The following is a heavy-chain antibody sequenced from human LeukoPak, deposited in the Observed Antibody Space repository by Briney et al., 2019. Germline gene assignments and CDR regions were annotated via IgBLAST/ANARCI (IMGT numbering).Heavy chain of an antibody. J-gene: IGHJ4*02. D-gene: IGHD3-22*01. CDR3: ARDNGLTYYDSSGYWEI. CDR2: IYYSGST. CDR1: GGSISSYY. Sequence: PSETLSLTCTVSGGSISSYYWSWIRQPPGKGLEWIGYIYYSGSTNYNPSLKSRVTISVDTSKNQFSLKLSSVTAADTAVYYCARDNGLTYYDSSGYWEIWGQGTLVTVSS. V-gene: IGHV4-59*01.